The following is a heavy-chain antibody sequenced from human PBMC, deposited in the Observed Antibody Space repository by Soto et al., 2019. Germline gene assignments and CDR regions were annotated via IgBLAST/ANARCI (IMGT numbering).Heavy chain of an antibody. CDR1: GASFDSSNYY. V-gene: IGHV4-39*01. D-gene: IGHD3-22*01. J-gene: IGHJ4*02. Sequence: PSETLSLTCNVSGASFDSSNYYWDWIRQSPGKGLEWIGTTYYNGNAYYNQSLRSRVTMSVDTSKNQFSLKLMSVTAADTAVYYCARHFVAVVIKGWGYWGQGTLVTVS. CDR2: TYYNGNA. CDR3: ARHFVAVVIKGWGY.